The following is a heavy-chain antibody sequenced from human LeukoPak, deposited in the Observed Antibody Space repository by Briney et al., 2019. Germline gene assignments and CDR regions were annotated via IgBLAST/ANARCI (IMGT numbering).Heavy chain of an antibody. V-gene: IGHV3-30-3*01. D-gene: IGHD2-2*01. Sequence: PGRSLRLSCAASGFTFSSYAMHWVRQAPGKGLEWVAVISYDGSNKYYVDSVKGRFTISRDNSKNTLYLQMNSLRAEDTAVYYCARDAYCSSTSCYPAAGSSYNWFDPWGQGTLVTVSS. J-gene: IGHJ5*02. CDR1: GFTFSSYA. CDR2: ISYDGSNK. CDR3: ARDAYCSSTSCYPAAGSSYNWFDP.